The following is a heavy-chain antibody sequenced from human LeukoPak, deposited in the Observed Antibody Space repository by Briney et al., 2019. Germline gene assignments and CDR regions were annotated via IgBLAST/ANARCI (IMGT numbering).Heavy chain of an antibody. CDR2: IYHSGST. CDR1: GYSISSGYY. Sequence: SETLSLTCTVSGYSISSGYYWGWIRQPPGKGLEWIGSIYHSGSTYYNPSLKSRVTISVDTSKNQFSLKLSSVTAADTAVYYCARCMVTAITFGYWGQGTLVTVSS. D-gene: IGHD2-21*02. CDR3: ARCMVTAITFGY. V-gene: IGHV4-38-2*02. J-gene: IGHJ4*02.